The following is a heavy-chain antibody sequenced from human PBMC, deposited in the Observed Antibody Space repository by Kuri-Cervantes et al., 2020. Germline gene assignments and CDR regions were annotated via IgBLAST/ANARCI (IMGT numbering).Heavy chain of an antibody. Sequence: GESLKISCAASGFTFSSYGMHWVRQAPGKGLEWVSIIYSGGSTYYADSVKDRFTISRDNSKDTLYLQMNSLRAEDTAVYYCAREVPRELGWDYWGQGTLVTVSS. CDR2: IYSGGST. J-gene: IGHJ4*02. CDR1: GFTFSSYG. V-gene: IGHV3-53*01. D-gene: IGHD7-27*01. CDR3: AREVPRELGWDY.